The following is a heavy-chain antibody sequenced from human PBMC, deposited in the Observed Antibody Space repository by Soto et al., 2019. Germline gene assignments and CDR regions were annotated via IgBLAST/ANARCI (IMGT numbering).Heavy chain of an antibody. J-gene: IGHJ6*02. D-gene: IGHD2-2*01. Sequence: TLSLTCTVSGGSVSSGSYYWTWIRQPPGKGLEWIGYIYYSGSTNYNPSLKSRVTISLDTSNNQFSLRLSSVTAADTAVYYCARTFCSTTSCQAHDMDVWGQGXTVTVYS. V-gene: IGHV4-61*01. CDR1: GGSVSSGSYY. CDR3: ARTFCSTTSCQAHDMDV. CDR2: IYYSGST.